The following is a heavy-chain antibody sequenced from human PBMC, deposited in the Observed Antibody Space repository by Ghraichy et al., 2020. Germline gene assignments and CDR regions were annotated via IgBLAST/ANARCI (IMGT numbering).Heavy chain of an antibody. J-gene: IGHJ4*02. CDR2: ISSSGDST. CDR3: AKGKTYSAYDPNDY. Sequence: GGSLRLSCAASGFTFSSYAMSWVRQAPGKGLEWVSGISSSGDSTYYADSVKGRFTISRDNSKNTLYLQMNSLRAEDTAVYYCAKGKTYSAYDPNDYWGQGTLVTVSS. CDR1: GFTFSSYA. D-gene: IGHD5-12*01. V-gene: IGHV3-23*01.